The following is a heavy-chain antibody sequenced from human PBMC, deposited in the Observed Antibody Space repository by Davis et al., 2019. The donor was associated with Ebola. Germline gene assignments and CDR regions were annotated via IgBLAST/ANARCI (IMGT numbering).Heavy chain of an antibody. J-gene: IGHJ6*02. D-gene: IGHD3-16*01. CDR2: ITTASTI. CDR1: GFNFYNYA. V-gene: IGHV3-69-1*01. CDR3: ARESTYDYGYYYGMDV. Sequence: PGGSLRLSCAASGFNFYNYAMIWVRHAPGEGLEWVSYITTASTIWYADSVKGRFTISRDNSKNTLYLQMNSLRAEDTAVYYCARESTYDYGYYYGMDVWGQGTTVTVSS.